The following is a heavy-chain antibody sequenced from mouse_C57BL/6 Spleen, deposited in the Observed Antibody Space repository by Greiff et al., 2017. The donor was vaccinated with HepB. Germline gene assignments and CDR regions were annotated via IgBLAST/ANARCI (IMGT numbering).Heavy chain of an antibody. CDR3: ARNYGNYGWYFDV. CDR2: IYPGSGNT. CDR1: GYSFTSYY. D-gene: IGHD2-1*01. V-gene: IGHV1-66*01. Sequence: QVQLKESGPELVKPGASVKISCKASGYSFTSYYIHWVKQRPGQGLEWIGWIYPGSGNTKYNEKFKGKATLTADTSSSTAYMQLSSLTSEDSAVYYCARNYGNYGWYFDVWGTGTTVTVSS. J-gene: IGHJ1*03.